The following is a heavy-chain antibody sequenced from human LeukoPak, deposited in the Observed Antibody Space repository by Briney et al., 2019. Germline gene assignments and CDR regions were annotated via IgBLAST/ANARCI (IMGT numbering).Heavy chain of an antibody. J-gene: IGHJ4*02. Sequence: GGSLRLSCAASGFTFSDYYMSWIRQAPGKGLEWVSYISSSGSTIYYADPVKGRFIISRDNAKNSLYLQMNSLRAEDTAVYYCARDRHRGYCSGTSCPTLDYWGQGTLVTVSS. CDR2: ISSSGSTI. V-gene: IGHV3-11*01. CDR3: ARDRHRGYCSGTSCPTLDY. D-gene: IGHD2-2*01. CDR1: GFTFSDYY.